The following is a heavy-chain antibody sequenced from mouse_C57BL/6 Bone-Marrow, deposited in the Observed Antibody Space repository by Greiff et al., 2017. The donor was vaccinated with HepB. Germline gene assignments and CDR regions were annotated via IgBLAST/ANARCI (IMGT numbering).Heavy chain of an antibody. CDR3: ARDNHFAY. J-gene: IGHJ3*01. CDR2: SRNKANDYTT. Sequence: EVQRVESGGGLVQSGRSLRLSCATSGFTFSDFYMEWVRQAPGKGLEWIAASRNKANDYTTEYSASVKGRFIVSRDTSQSILYLQMNALRAEDTAMYYCARDNHFAYWGQGTLVTVSA. CDR1: GFTFSDFY. V-gene: IGHV7-1*01.